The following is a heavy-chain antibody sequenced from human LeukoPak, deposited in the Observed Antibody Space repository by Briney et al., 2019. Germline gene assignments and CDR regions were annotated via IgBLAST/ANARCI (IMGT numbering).Heavy chain of an antibody. D-gene: IGHD5-24*01. CDR3: ARGVGMATLFDY. CDR1: GGTFSSYA. CDR2: IIPIFGTA. Sequence: GASVKVSCKASGGTFSSYAISWVRQAPGQGLEWMGGIIPIFGTANYAQKFQGRVTITTDESTSTAYMELSSLRSEDTAVYYCARGVGMATLFDYWGQGTLVTVSS. J-gene: IGHJ4*02. V-gene: IGHV1-69*05.